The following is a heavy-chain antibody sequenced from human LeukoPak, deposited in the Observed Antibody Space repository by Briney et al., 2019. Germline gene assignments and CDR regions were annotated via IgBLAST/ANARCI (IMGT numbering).Heavy chain of an antibody. Sequence: GGSLRLSCAASGFTFSSYWMHWVRQAPGKGLVWVSRIYSDGSSYTADSVKGRFTISRDNAKDTLYLQMNSLRVEDTAVYYCARGGGIYGLWDYWGQGTLVTVSS. J-gene: IGHJ4*02. CDR1: GFTFSSYW. D-gene: IGHD1-26*01. CDR2: IYSDGSSY. CDR3: ARGGGIYGLWDY. V-gene: IGHV3-74*03.